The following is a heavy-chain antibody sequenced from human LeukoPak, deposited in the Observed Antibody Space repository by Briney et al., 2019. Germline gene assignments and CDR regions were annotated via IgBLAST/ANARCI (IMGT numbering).Heavy chain of an antibody. Sequence: GGSLRLSCAASGFPFQDSGLSWVRQAPGKGLEWISGINWNGDTTVYADSVKGRFTISRDNAKNSLYLQMNSLRADDTAFYYCARQTRGYVYYFDYWGQGTLVTVSS. D-gene: IGHD2-2*01. V-gene: IGHV3-20*04. CDR2: INWNGDTT. CDR1: GFPFQDSG. CDR3: ARQTRGYVYYFDY. J-gene: IGHJ4*02.